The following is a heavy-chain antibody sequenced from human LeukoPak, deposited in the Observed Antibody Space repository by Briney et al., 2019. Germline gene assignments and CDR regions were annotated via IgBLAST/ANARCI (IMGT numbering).Heavy chain of an antibody. CDR3: ARHLSGITGYTYGRGIDY. D-gene: IGHD5-18*01. V-gene: IGHV3-11*04. CDR1: GFTFSDYY. J-gene: IGHJ4*02. Sequence: GGSLRLSCAASGFTFSDYYMSWIRQAPGKGLEWVSYISSSGSTIYYADSVKGRFTISRDNAKNSLYLQMYSLRAEDTAVYYCARHLSGITGYTYGRGIDYWGQGTLLTVSS. CDR2: ISSSGSTI.